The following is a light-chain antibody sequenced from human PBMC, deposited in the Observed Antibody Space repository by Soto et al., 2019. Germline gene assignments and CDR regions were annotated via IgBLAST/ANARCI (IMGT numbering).Light chain of an antibody. CDR2: AVS. CDR1: NSDVGNYDY. V-gene: IGLV2-14*01. J-gene: IGLJ1*01. Sequence: QSALTQPASVSGSPGQSITISCTGGNSDVGNYDYVSWYRQHSVRAPQLMVYAVSRRPSGVANRFSGSKSGNTAFLTISGLRAEDEGDYYCSSYTATTTLVVFGTGTKLTVL. CDR3: SSYTATTTLVV.